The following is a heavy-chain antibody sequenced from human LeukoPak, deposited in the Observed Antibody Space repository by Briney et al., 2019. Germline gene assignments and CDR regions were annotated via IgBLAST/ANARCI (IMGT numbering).Heavy chain of an antibody. CDR1: GYTFTSYD. D-gene: IGHD2-8*01. J-gene: IGHJ6*02. Sequence: AASVKVSCKASGYTFTSYDINWVRQATGQGLEWMGWMNPNSGNTGYAQKFQGRVTMTRNTSISTAYMELSSLRSEDTAVYYCARGKLGYCTNGVCYFYYGMDVWGQGTTVTVSS. CDR2: MNPNSGNT. CDR3: ARGKLGYCTNGVCYFYYGMDV. V-gene: IGHV1-8*01.